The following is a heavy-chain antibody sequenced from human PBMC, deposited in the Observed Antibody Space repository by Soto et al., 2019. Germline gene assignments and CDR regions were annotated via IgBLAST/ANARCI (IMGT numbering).Heavy chain of an antibody. D-gene: IGHD3-3*01. CDR3: SSYPDFWGGRTPL. CDR2: VKSKADGGTA. Sequence: EVQLVESGGGLVQPGGSLRLSCAASGFSITNTWMHWVRQAPGKGLEWVGRVKSKADGGTADYAAPVKGRFTVSRDDSKNTQYLQMNSLKMEDTAVYYCSSYPDFWGGRTPLWGQGTLVTVSS. J-gene: IGHJ4*02. V-gene: IGHV3-15*07. CDR1: GFSITNTW.